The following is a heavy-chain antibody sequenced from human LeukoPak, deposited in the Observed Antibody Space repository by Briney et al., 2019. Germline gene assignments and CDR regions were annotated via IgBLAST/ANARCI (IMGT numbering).Heavy chain of an antibody. CDR1: GYTFTSYG. J-gene: IGHJ4*02. CDR3: AREVYGDRTPDY. Sequence: ASVKVSCKASGYTFTSYGISWVRQAPGQGLEWMGWISAYNGNTDYAQKLQGRVTMTTDTSTSTAYMELRSLRSDDTAVYYCAREVYGDRTPDYWGQGTLVTVSS. CDR2: ISAYNGNT. D-gene: IGHD4-17*01. V-gene: IGHV1-18*01.